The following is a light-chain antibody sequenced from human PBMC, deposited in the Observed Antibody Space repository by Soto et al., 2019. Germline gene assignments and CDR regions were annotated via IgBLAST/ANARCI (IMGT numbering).Light chain of an antibody. J-gene: IGKJ2*01. CDR1: QSVSSY. V-gene: IGKV3-11*01. CDR2: DAS. Sequence: EIVLTQSPATLSLSPGERATLSCRAGQSVSSYLAWYQQKPGQAPRLLIYDASNRATGIPARFSGSGSGTDFTLNISSLEHEDFAVYYCQQRSNWPPYTFGQGTKLEIK. CDR3: QQRSNWPPYT.